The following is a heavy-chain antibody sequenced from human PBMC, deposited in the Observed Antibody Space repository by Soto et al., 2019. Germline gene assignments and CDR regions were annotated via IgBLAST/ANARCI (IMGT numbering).Heavy chain of an antibody. CDR2: IFSNDEK. Sequence: QVTLKESGPVLVKPTETLTLTCTVSGFSLSNARMGVSWIRQPPGKALEWLAHIFSNDEKSYSTSLKSRLTSPKDTSKSQVVLTMTNMDPVDTATYYCARIVSYGGYYYYYGMDVWGQGTTVTVSS. D-gene: IGHD5-18*01. CDR1: GFSLSNARMG. CDR3: ARIVSYGGYYYYYGMDV. J-gene: IGHJ6*02. V-gene: IGHV2-26*01.